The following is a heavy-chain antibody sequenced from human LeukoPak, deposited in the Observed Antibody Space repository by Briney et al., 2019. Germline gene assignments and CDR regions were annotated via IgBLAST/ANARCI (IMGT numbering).Heavy chain of an antibody. CDR1: GGSFSGYY. J-gene: IGHJ4*02. Sequence: SETLSLTCAVYGGSFSGYYWSWIRQPPGKGLEWIGEINHSGSTNYNPSLKSRVTISVDTSKNQFSLKLSSVTAADTAVYHCASGYYYDSSGYYTWGQGTLVTVSS. V-gene: IGHV4-34*01. CDR2: INHSGST. CDR3: ASGYYYDSSGYYT. D-gene: IGHD3-22*01.